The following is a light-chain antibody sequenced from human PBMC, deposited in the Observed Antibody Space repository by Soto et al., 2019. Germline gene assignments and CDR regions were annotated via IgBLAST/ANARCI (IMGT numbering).Light chain of an antibody. J-gene: IGKJ2*01. V-gene: IGKV1-12*01. CDR3: QQAHSFPHT. CDR2: AAS. CDR1: QGISRW. Sequence: DIQLTQSPSSVSASVGDRVTIICRASQGISRWLAWYQQKPGKAPELLIYAASNLQSGVPSRFRGSGSGTDFTLTISTLEPEDFATYFCQQAHSFPHTFGQGTKLEI.